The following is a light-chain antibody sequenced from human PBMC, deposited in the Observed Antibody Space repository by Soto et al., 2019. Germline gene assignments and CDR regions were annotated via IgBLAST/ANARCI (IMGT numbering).Light chain of an antibody. CDR3: HQSYETPAT. J-gene: IGKJ1*01. Sequence: DIQMTQSPSSLSASIGDRVTITCRASRSVSRFLNWYQQKPGKAPDLLIYATSNLQSGVPSRFSGSGYVANFTLTINSLQPEDFATYYCHQSYETPATFGQGTKVEIK. CDR2: ATS. V-gene: IGKV1-39*01. CDR1: RSVSRF.